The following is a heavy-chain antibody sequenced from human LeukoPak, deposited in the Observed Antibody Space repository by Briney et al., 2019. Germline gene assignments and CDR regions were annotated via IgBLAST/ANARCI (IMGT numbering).Heavy chain of an antibody. D-gene: IGHD3-10*01. V-gene: IGHV3-21*01. Sequence: PGGSLRLSCAASGFTFSSYSMNWVRKGPRTGLEWVSSMSSSSSYIYYADSVKGRFTISRDNAKNSLYLQMNSLRAEDTDVYYCAREGYYYGSGSSYFDYWGQGTLVTVSS. CDR3: AREGYYYGSGSSYFDY. CDR1: GFTFSSYS. J-gene: IGHJ4*02. CDR2: MSSSSSYI.